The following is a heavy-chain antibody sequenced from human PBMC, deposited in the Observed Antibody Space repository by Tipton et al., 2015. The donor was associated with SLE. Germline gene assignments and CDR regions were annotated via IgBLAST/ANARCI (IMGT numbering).Heavy chain of an antibody. Sequence: SLRLSCAASGFNFDNYGMSWVRQAPGKGLEWVSAISGSGVDPYYADSVKGRFTISRDNSKNTLYLQMNSLRAEDTAVYFCAKGSGWSRSWFDPWGQGTLVTVSS. V-gene: IGHV3-23*01. CDR3: AKGSGWSRSWFDP. D-gene: IGHD6-19*01. CDR1: GFNFDNYG. J-gene: IGHJ5*02. CDR2: ISGSGVDP.